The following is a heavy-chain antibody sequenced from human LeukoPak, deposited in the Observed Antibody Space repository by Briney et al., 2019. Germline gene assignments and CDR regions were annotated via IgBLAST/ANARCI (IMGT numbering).Heavy chain of an antibody. V-gene: IGHV3-33*01. D-gene: IGHD6-19*01. J-gene: IGHJ4*02. CDR3: ARDLYAVAGPLDY. CDR1: GFTFSSYG. Sequence: GRSLRLSCAASGFTFSSYGMHWVRQAPGKGLEWVAVIWYDGSNKYYADSVKGRFTISRDNSKNTLYLQMNSLRAEDTAVYYCARDLYAVAGPLDYWGQGTLVTVSS. CDR2: IWYDGSNK.